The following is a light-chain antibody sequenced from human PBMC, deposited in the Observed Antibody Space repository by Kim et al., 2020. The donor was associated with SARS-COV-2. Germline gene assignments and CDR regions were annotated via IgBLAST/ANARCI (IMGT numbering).Light chain of an antibody. CDR2: AAS. V-gene: IGKV1-39*01. CDR1: QSISFH. CDR3: QQSYSTPYS. J-gene: IGKJ2*03. Sequence: DIQMTQSPSSLSASVGDRVTITCRASQSISFHLNWYQQKSGKAPKLLIYAASSLQTGVPSTFSGSGSGTGFTLTISSLQPEYFATYYCQQSYSTPYSFGQGTKLEIK.